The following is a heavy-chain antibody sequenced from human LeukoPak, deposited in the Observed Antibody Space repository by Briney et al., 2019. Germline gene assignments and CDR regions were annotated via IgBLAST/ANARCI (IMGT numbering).Heavy chain of an antibody. CDR1: GFTFSSYG. CDR3: AKDLVGFSSGRICFDY. Sequence: PGRSLRLSCAASGFTFSSYGMHWVRQAPGKGLEWVSYISSSSSTIYYADSVKGRFTTSRDNAKNSLYLQMNSLRAEDTAVYHCAKDLVGFSSGRICFDYWGQGTLVTVSS. J-gene: IGHJ4*02. V-gene: IGHV3-48*04. D-gene: IGHD6-19*01. CDR2: ISSSSSTI.